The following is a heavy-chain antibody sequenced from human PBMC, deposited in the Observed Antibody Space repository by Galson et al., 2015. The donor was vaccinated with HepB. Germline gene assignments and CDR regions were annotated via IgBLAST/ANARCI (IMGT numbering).Heavy chain of an antibody. CDR2: ISYDGSNK. CDR3: ARDHYYYDSSGYYLDAFDI. D-gene: IGHD3-22*01. V-gene: IGHV3-30*09. Sequence: SLRLSCAASGFTFSSYAMHWVRQAPGKGLEWVAVISYDGSNKYYADSVKGRFAISRDNSKNTLYLQMNSLRAEDTAVYYCARDHYYYDSSGYYLDAFDIWGQGTMVTVSS. J-gene: IGHJ3*02. CDR1: GFTFSSYA.